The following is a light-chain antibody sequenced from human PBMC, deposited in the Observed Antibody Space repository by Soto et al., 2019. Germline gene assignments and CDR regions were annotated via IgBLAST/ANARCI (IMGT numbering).Light chain of an antibody. J-gene: IGKJ3*01. CDR2: GAS. CDR3: LQYGSSPPFT. V-gene: IGKV3-20*01. CDR1: QSVSSSY. Sequence: EIVLTQSPGTLSLSPGERATLSCRASQSVSSSYLAWYQQKPGQAPRLRIYGASSRATGIPARFSGPGSGTAFSLTISRLRPEDSALYYCLQYGSSPPFTFGPGTKRDIK.